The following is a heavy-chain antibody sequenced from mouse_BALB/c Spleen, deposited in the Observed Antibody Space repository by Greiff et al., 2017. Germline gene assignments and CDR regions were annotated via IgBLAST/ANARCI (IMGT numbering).Heavy chain of an antibody. Sequence: EVQRVESGGGLVQPGGSLKLSCAASGFTFSSYGMSWVRQTPDKRLELVATINSNGGSTYYPDSVKGRFTISRDNAKNTLYLQMSSLKSEDTAMYYCAREGLAWFAYWGQGTLVTVSA. CDR1: GFTFSSYG. CDR3: AREGLAWFAY. D-gene: IGHD3-1*01. V-gene: IGHV5-6-3*01. CDR2: INSNGGST. J-gene: IGHJ3*01.